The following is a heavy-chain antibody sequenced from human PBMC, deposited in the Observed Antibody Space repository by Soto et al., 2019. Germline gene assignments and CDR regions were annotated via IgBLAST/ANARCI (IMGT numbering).Heavy chain of an antibody. Sequence: GGSLRLSCAASGCTFSSYGMHWVRQAPGKGLEWVAVISYDGSNKYYADSVKGRFTISRDNSKNTLYLQMNSLRAEDTAVYYCAKDLVTQGFCFDYWGQGTLVTVSS. CDR3: AKDLVTQGFCFDY. V-gene: IGHV3-30*18. D-gene: IGHD3-16*02. CDR2: ISYDGSNK. J-gene: IGHJ4*02. CDR1: GCTFSSYG.